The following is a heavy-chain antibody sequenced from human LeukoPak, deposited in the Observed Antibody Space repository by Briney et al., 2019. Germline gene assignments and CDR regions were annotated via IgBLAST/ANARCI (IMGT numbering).Heavy chain of an antibody. CDR2: ISYDGSNK. Sequence: PGGSLRLSCAASGFTFSSYAMHWDRQAPGKGLEWVAVISYDGSNKYYADSVKGRFTISRDNSKNTLYLQMNSLRAEDTAVYYCAREIKPAAIWGQGTLVTVSS. D-gene: IGHD2-2*01. J-gene: IGHJ4*02. V-gene: IGHV3-30-3*01. CDR3: AREIKPAAI. CDR1: GFTFSSYA.